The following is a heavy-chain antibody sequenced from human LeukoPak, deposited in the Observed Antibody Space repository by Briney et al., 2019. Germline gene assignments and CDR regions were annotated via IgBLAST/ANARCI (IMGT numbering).Heavy chain of an antibody. CDR1: GFTFKDYG. J-gene: IGHJ6*02. CDR3: AKHMRATNTYSFFGLDV. V-gene: IGHV3-9*01. Sequence: GRSLRLSCAATGFTFKDYGMHWVRQPPGKGLEWVSSINWNGGGTDYADSVKGRFTISRDNAKNSLYLQLSSLRPEDAALYYCAKHMRATNTYSFFGLDVWGQGTTVTVSS. D-gene: IGHD1-26*01. CDR2: INWNGGGT.